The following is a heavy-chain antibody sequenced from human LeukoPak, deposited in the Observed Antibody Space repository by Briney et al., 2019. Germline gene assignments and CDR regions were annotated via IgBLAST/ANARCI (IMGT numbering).Heavy chain of an antibody. V-gene: IGHV3-30-3*01. CDR2: ISYDGSNK. J-gene: IGHJ4*02. D-gene: IGHD1-26*01. Sequence: GRSLRLSCAASGFTFSSYAMHWVRQAPGKGLEWVAVISYDGSNKYYADSVKGRFTISRDNSKNTLYLQMNSLRAEDTAVYYCAKGQDRVGANSLVPYWGQGTLVTVSS. CDR3: AKGQDRVGANSLVPY. CDR1: GFTFSSYA.